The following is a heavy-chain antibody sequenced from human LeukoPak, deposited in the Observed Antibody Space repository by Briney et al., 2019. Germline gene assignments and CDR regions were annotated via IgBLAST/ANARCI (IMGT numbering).Heavy chain of an antibody. V-gene: IGHV4-59*01. J-gene: IGHJ3*02. Sequence: PSETLSLTCTVSGGSISSYYWSWIRQPPGKGLEWIGYIYYSGSTNYNPSLKSRVTISVDTSKNQFSLKLSSVTAADTAVYYCARSSPDSWIQLWLKHRNSEVAFDIWGQGTMVTVSS. CDR2: IYYSGST. CDR3: ARSSPDSWIQLWLKHRNSEVAFDI. CDR1: GGSISSYY. D-gene: IGHD5-18*01.